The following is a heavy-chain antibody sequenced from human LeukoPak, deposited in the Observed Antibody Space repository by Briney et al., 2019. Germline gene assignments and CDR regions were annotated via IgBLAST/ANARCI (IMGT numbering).Heavy chain of an antibody. J-gene: IGHJ4*02. CDR2: IIPILGIA. CDR1: GGTFSSYA. V-gene: IGHV1-69*04. Sequence: GASVKVSCKASGGTFSSYAISWVRQAPGQGLEWMGRIIPILGIANYAQKFQGRVTITADKSTSTAYMELSSLRSEDTAVYYCARASSSTSCYDYRGQGTLVTVSS. D-gene: IGHD2-2*01. CDR3: ARASSSTSCYDY.